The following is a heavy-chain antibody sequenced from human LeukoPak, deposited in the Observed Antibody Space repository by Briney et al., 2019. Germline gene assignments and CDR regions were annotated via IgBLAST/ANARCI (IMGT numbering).Heavy chain of an antibody. CDR2: ISDSGGST. J-gene: IGHJ4*02. Sequence: GGSLRLSCAASGFTFSAYGMTWVRQAPGKGLEWVSGISDSGGSTFYADSVKGRFTISRDNSKNTLYLQLNSLRADDTAVYYCAKRCSSASCPHYYFDYWGQGTLVTVSS. D-gene: IGHD2-2*01. V-gene: IGHV3-23*01. CDR3: AKRCSSASCPHYYFDY. CDR1: GFTFSAYG.